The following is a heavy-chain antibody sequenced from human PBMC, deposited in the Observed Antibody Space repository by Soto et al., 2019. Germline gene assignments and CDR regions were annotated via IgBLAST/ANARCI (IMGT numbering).Heavy chain of an antibody. Sequence: SETLSLTCTVSGGSISSYYWSWIRQPPGKGLEWIGYIYYSGSTNYNPSLKSRVTISVDTSKNQFSLKLSSMTAADTAVYYCARENRLGRHFDYWGQGTLVTVSS. CDR1: GGSISSYY. V-gene: IGHV4-59*01. CDR3: ARENRLGRHFDY. CDR2: IYYSGST. J-gene: IGHJ4*02.